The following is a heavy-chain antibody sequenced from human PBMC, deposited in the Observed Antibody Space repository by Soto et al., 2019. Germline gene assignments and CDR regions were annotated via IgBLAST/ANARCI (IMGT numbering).Heavy chain of an antibody. CDR3: AKGDLVVVAATPYYYGMDV. CDR1: GFTFSSYA. CDR2: ISGSGGST. J-gene: IGHJ6*02. D-gene: IGHD2-15*01. Sequence: EVQLLESGGGLVQPGGSLRLSCAASGFTFSSYAMSWVRQAPGKGLEWVSAISGSGGSTYYADSVKGRFTISRDNSKNTLYLQMTSLRAEDTAVYYCAKGDLVVVAATPYYYGMDVWGQGTTVTVSS. V-gene: IGHV3-23*01.